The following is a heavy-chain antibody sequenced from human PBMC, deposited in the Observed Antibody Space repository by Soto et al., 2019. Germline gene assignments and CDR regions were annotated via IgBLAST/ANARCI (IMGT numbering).Heavy chain of an antibody. CDR1: GSTFSNYC. V-gene: IGHV3-30*18. D-gene: IGHD6-13*01. CDR3: ANDLWASSSWYATYDAFDI. Sequence: PGRSKRLSCAASGSTFSNYCMHWVRQTPGKGLEWVAVISYDGSNKYYADSVKGQFTISRDNSKNTLYLQMNSLRAEDTAVYYCANDLWASSSWYATYDAFDIWGQGTMVTVSS. CDR2: ISYDGSNK. J-gene: IGHJ3*02.